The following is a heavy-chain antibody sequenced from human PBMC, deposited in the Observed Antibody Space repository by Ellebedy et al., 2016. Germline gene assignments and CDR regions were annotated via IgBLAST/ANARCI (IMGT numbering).Heavy chain of an antibody. V-gene: IGHV4-61*02. CDR1: GDSINSGAYY. CDR2: IYTSGNT. J-gene: IGHJ4*02. D-gene: IGHD3-3*01. CDR3: ATLTIPGGSDS. Sequence: SETLSLXXIVSGDSINSGAYYWSWIRQPAGKGLEWIGRIYTSGNTIYNPSLKSRVTMSVDTSKNHFSLELSSVTAADTAVYYCATLTIPGGSDSWGQGTQVTVSS.